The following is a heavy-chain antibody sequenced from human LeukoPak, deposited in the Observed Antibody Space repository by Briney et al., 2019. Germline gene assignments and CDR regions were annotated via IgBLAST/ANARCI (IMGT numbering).Heavy chain of an antibody. V-gene: IGHV4-30-4*01. Sequence: SETLSLTCTVSGGSISSGDYYWSWIRQPPGKGLEWIGYIYYSGSTYYNPSLKSRVTISVDTSRNQFSLKLSSVTAADTAVYYCARGAMVRGAYWGQGTLVTVSS. CDR3: ARGAMVRGAY. J-gene: IGHJ4*02. CDR1: GGSISSGDYY. D-gene: IGHD3-10*01. CDR2: IYYSGST.